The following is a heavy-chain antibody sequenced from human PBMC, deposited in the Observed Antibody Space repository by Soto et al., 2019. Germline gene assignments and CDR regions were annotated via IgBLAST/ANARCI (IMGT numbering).Heavy chain of an antibody. CDR3: ARDETTWEGNYPTGAFDI. CDR1: GGTFSSYA. J-gene: IGHJ3*02. D-gene: IGHD1-26*01. V-gene: IGHV1-69*13. Sequence: ASVKVSCKASGGTFSSYAISWVRQAPGQGLEWMGGIIPIFGTANYAQKFQGRVTITADESTSTAYMELSSLRSEDTAVYYCARDETTWEGNYPTGAFDIWGQGTMVTVSS. CDR2: IIPIFGTA.